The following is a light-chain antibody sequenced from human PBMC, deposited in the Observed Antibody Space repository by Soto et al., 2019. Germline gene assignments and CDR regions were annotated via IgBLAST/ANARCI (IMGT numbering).Light chain of an antibody. J-gene: IGLJ2*01. CDR3: SSLADGHVI. CDR1: SSDVGAYNY. CDR2: EVT. V-gene: IGLV2-8*01. Sequence: QSALTQPPSASGSPGQSVTISCTGTSSDVGAYNYVSWYQHHPGKVPKLIIDEVTQRPSGVPDRFSGSKSGNTASLTVSGLQGDDEADYYCSSLADGHVIFGGGTKLTVL.